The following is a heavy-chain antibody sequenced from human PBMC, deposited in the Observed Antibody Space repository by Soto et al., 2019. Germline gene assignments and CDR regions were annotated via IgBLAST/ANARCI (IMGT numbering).Heavy chain of an antibody. V-gene: IGHV1-18*01. J-gene: IGHJ3*02. Sequence: GASVKVSCKASGYTFTSYGISWVRQAPGQGLEWMGWISTYNGHTNYAQKLQGRVTMTTDTSTSTAYMELRSLRSDDTAVYYCAREGAVARTNAFDIWGKGTTVTVSS. D-gene: IGHD6-19*01. CDR2: ISTYNGHT. CDR3: AREGAVARTNAFDI. CDR1: GYTFTSYG.